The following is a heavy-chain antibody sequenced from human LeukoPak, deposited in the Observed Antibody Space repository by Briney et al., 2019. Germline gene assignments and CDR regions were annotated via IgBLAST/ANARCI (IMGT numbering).Heavy chain of an antibody. Sequence: SETLSLTCNVSSGSINSGDYYWSWIRQPPGKGLEWIGDIDYTRSTSYSPSLKSRVTISIDTSKNQFSLKLSSVTAADTAVYYCASGIAADLYWGQGTLVTVSS. J-gene: IGHJ4*02. CDR1: SGSINSGDYY. V-gene: IGHV4-30-4*01. D-gene: IGHD6-13*01. CDR3: ASGIAADLY. CDR2: IDYTRST.